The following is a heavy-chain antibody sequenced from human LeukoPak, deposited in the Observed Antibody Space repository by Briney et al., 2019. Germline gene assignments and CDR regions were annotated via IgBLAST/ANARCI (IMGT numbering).Heavy chain of an antibody. J-gene: IGHJ4*02. CDR1: GFTFSTYA. V-gene: IGHV3-23*01. Sequence: GGSLRLSCAVSGFTFSTYAMNWVRQAPGKGLEWVSVISGSGGSTYYADSVKGRFTISRDTSKNTLYLQMNSLTVEDTAVYYCAKDQNQPLLYNFDYWGQGTLVTVSS. CDR2: ISGSGGST. D-gene: IGHD2-2*02. CDR3: AKDQNQPLLYNFDY.